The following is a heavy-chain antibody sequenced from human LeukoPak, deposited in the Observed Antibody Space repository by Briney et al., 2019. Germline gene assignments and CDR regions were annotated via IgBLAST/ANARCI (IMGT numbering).Heavy chain of an antibody. CDR2: IYYSGST. CDR3: ARDLVEMATIGGFDY. V-gene: IGHV4-59*01. D-gene: IGHD5-24*01. J-gene: IGHJ4*02. Sequence: SETLSLTCTVSGGSISSYYWSWIRQPPGKGLEWFVYIYYSGSTNYNPSLKSRVTISVDTSKNQFSLKLSSVTAADTAVYYCARDLVEMATIGGFDYWGQGTLVTVSS. CDR1: GGSISSYY.